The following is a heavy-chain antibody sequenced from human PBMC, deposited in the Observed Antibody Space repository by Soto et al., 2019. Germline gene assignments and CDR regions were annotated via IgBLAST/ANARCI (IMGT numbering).Heavy chain of an antibody. J-gene: IGHJ4*02. V-gene: IGHV6-1*01. CDR2: TYYRSKWFN. D-gene: IGHD3-16*01. CDR1: GYSVSSNRAA. CDR3: ARGDQGFDY. Sequence: PAQTRSLPCAISGYSVSSNRAAWNWIRQCPSRGLEWLGRTYYRSKWFNNYALSVKSRITINPDTSNNQFSLQLNSVPPAAPAVYYCARGDQGFDYWRQGTLVTVSS.